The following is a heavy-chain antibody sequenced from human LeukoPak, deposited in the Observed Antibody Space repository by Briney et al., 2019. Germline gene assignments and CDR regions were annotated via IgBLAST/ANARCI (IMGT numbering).Heavy chain of an antibody. Sequence: GRSLRLSCAASGFTFSSYAMHWVRQAPGKGLEWVAVISYDGSNKYYADSVKSRFTISRDNSKNTLYLQMNSLGAEDTAVYYCARGLPAAMGGDAFDIWGQGTMVTVSS. D-gene: IGHD2-2*01. J-gene: IGHJ3*02. CDR3: ARGLPAAMGGDAFDI. CDR2: ISYDGSNK. V-gene: IGHV3-30*04. CDR1: GFTFSSYA.